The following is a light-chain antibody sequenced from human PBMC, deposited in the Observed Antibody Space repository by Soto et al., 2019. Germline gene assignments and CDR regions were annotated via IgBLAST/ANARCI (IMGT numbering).Light chain of an antibody. CDR2: DAS. CDR3: QQRTDSS. Sequence: EILLTQSPATLSKSPGERATLSCRASQSISTYLAWYQQKPGQAPRLLIYDASIRATGIPARFSGSGSGTXXXXXISSLEPEDFAVYYCQQRTDSSFGGGTKVEIK. CDR1: QSISTY. J-gene: IGKJ4*01. V-gene: IGKV3-11*01.